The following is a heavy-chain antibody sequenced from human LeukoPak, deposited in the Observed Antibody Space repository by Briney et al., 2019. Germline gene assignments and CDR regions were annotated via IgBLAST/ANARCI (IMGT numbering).Heavy chain of an antibody. J-gene: IGHJ4*02. CDR3: AKSYPSTRAVAYY. CDR1: GFTFSSYA. CDR2: ISGSGGST. Sequence: GGTLRLSCAASGFTFSSYAMSWVRQAPGKGLEWASAISGSGGSTYYADSVKGRFTLSRDNSKNTLYLQMNSLRAEDTAVYYCAKSYPSTRAVAYYWGQGTLVTVSS. V-gene: IGHV3-23*01. D-gene: IGHD6-19*01.